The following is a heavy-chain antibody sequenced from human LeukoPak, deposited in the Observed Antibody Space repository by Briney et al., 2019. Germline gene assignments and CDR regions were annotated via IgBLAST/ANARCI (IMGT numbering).Heavy chain of an antibody. Sequence: ASVKVSCKASGYTFTSYDINWVRQATGQGLEWMGWMNPNSGNTGYAQKFQGRVTMTRNTPISTAYMELSSLRSEDTAVYYCARRSIVVVPAAPYGMDVWGQGTTVTVSS. CDR1: GYTFTSYD. CDR3: ARRSIVVVPAAPYGMDV. CDR2: MNPNSGNT. D-gene: IGHD2-2*01. V-gene: IGHV1-8*01. J-gene: IGHJ6*02.